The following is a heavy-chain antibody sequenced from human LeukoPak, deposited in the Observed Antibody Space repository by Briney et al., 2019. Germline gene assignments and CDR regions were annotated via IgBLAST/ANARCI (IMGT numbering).Heavy chain of an antibody. CDR1: GYSFSVFY. J-gene: IGHJ4*02. CDR3: AREARGSGRDFDY. V-gene: IGHV3-11*01. D-gene: IGHD1-26*01. Sequence: GGSLRLSCAPSGYSFSVFYMSWIRQAPGGGLEWVSYIGTKSNPIYYADSVNGRFTISRDDAKNSLYLQMNSVRDEDTAVYFCAREARGSGRDFDYWGQGILVTVSS. CDR2: IGTKSNPI.